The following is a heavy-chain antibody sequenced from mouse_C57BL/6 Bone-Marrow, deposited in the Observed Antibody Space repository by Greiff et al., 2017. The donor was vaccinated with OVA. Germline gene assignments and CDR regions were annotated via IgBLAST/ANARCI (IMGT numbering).Heavy chain of an antibody. D-gene: IGHD1-1*01. V-gene: IGHV1-81*01. CDR2: IYPRSGNT. CDR3: ARYCGSSYCYWYFDV. Sequence: VKLVESGAELARPGASVKLSCKASGYTFTSYGISWVKQRTGQGLEWIGEIYPRSGNTYYNEKFKGKATLTADKSSSTAYMELRSLTSEDSAVYFCARYCGSSYCYWYFDVWGTGTTVTVSS. CDR1: GYTFTSYG. J-gene: IGHJ1*03.